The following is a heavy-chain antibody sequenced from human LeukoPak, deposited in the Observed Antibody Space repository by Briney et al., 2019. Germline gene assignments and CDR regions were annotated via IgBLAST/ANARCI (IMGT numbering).Heavy chain of an antibody. Sequence: ASVTVSCKASGYTFTSYGISWVRQAPGQGLEWMGWISAYNGNTNYAQKLQGRVTMTTDTSTSTAYMELRSLRSDDTAVYYCASGRPSKQWLVRFFDYWGQGTLVTVSS. D-gene: IGHD6-19*01. CDR1: GYTFTSYG. V-gene: IGHV1-18*01. CDR2: ISAYNGNT. CDR3: ASGRPSKQWLVRFFDY. J-gene: IGHJ4*02.